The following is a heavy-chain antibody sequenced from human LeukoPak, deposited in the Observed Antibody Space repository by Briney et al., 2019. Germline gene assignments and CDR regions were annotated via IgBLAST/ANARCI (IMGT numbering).Heavy chain of an antibody. V-gene: IGHV3-23*01. D-gene: IGHD1-26*01. Sequence: SGGSLRLSCAASGFTFSSYAMSWVRQVPGKGLEWVSAISGSGGSTYYADSVKGRFTISRDNSKNTLYLQMNSLRAEDTAVYYCAKDKAALVGAAFDYWGQGTLVTVSS. CDR3: AKDKAALVGAAFDY. CDR2: ISGSGGST. CDR1: GFTFSSYA. J-gene: IGHJ4*02.